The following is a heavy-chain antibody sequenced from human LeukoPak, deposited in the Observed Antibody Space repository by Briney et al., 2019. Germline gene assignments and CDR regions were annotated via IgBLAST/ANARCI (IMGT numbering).Heavy chain of an antibody. D-gene: IGHD5-12*01. J-gene: IGHJ4*02. Sequence: GESLKISCKGSGYSFTSHWIGWVRQMPGTGLEWMGIIYPGDFDTRYSPSFQGQVTISADKSISTAYLQWSSLKASDTAMYYCARVSTPSAYDPFDFWGQGTLVTVSS. CDR3: ARVSTPSAYDPFDF. CDR2: IYPGDFDT. V-gene: IGHV5-51*01. CDR1: GYSFTSHW.